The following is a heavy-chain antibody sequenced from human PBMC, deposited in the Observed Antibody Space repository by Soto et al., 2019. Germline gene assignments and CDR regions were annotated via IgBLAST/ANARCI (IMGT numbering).Heavy chain of an antibody. CDR1: GGSISSGGYY. Sequence: SETLSLTCTVSGGSISSGGYYWSWIRQHPGKGLEWIGYIYYSGSTYYNPSLKSRVTISVDTSKNQFSLKLSSVTAADTAVYYCARDRKYLGPPLSIADEGRATNWFDPWGQGTLVTVSS. CDR3: ARDRKYLGPPLSIADEGRATNWFDP. D-gene: IGHD6-6*01. V-gene: IGHV4-31*03. CDR2: IYYSGST. J-gene: IGHJ5*02.